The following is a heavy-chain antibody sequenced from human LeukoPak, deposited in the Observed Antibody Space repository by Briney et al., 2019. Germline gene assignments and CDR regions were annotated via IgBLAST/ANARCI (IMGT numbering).Heavy chain of an antibody. J-gene: IGHJ4*02. V-gene: IGHV1-18*03. Sequence: ASVKVSCKASGYTFTSYGISWVRQAPGQGLEWMGWISAYNGNTNYAQKLQGRVTMTTDTSTSTAYMELRSLRSDDMAVYYCARTDILTGYPKREFDYWGQGTLVTVSS. D-gene: IGHD3-9*01. CDR2: ISAYNGNT. CDR1: GYTFTSYG. CDR3: ARTDILTGYPKREFDY.